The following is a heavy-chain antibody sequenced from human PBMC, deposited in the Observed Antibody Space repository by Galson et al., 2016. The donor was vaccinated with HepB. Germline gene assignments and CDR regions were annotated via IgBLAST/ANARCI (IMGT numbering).Heavy chain of an antibody. CDR1: GYSFTNSW. D-gene: IGHD2-15*01. Sequence: QSGAEVKKPGESLKISCKGSGYSFTNSWIAWVRQMPETGLEWVAIIWPGYSHTRYGPSFEGQVTISADNSITTAYLQWNSLKASDSAIYYCARLHCSGTSCFSGSAYFFDYWGQGTLVTVSS. V-gene: IGHV5-51*01. CDR3: ARLHCSGTSCFSGSAYFFDY. J-gene: IGHJ4*02. CDR2: IWPGYSHT.